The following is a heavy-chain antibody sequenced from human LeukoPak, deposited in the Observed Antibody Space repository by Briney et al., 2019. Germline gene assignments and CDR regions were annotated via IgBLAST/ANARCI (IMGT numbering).Heavy chain of an antibody. D-gene: IGHD3-22*01. CDR1: GFDFSSNW. V-gene: IGHV3-74*01. CDR3: ARDRIVVVKIFDY. Sequence: TGGSLRLSCAASGFDFSSNWMHWVRHAPGQGLVWVSRIKGDGISTNYADSVKGRFTISRDNSKNTLYLQMNSLRAEDTAVYYCARDRIVVVKIFDYWGQGTLVTVSS. J-gene: IGHJ4*02. CDR2: IKGDGIST.